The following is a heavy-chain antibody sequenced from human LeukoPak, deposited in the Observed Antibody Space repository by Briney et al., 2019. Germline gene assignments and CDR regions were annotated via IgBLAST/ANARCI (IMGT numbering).Heavy chain of an antibody. CDR2: IYYSGST. Sequence: PSETLSLTCTVSGGSISSSTYYWGWIRQPPGKGLEWIGSIYYSGSTHYNPSLKSRVTISVDTSKNQFSLKLSSVTAADTAVYYCARDLGYGEFDYWGQGTLVTVSS. J-gene: IGHJ4*02. CDR1: GGSISSSTYY. CDR3: ARDLGYGEFDY. D-gene: IGHD4-17*01. V-gene: IGHV4-39*07.